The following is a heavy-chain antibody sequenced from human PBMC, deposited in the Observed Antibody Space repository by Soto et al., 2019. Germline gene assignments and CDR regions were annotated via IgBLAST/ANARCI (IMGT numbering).Heavy chain of an antibody. D-gene: IGHD1-7*01. CDR3: ARDLFRADNWNSPGV. Sequence: PGGSLRLSCAASGFTFDDYGMSWVRQAPGKGLEWVSGINWNGGSTGYADSVKGRFTISRDNAKNSLYLQMNSLRAEDTALYHCARDLFRADNWNSPGVWGKGTTVTVSS. J-gene: IGHJ6*04. CDR1: GFTFDDYG. V-gene: IGHV3-20*01. CDR2: INWNGGST.